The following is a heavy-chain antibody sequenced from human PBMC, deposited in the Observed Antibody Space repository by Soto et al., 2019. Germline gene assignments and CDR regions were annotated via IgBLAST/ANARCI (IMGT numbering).Heavy chain of an antibody. CDR3: ARSDGRY. CDR1: GGSISRYY. V-gene: IGHV4-59*01. Sequence: SETLSLTCTVSGGSISRYYWRWIRQPPGKGLEWIGYIYYSGSTNYNPSLKSRVTISVDASKNQFSLKLSSVTAADTAVYYCARSDGRYWGQGTLVTVS. J-gene: IGHJ4*02. CDR2: IYYSGST.